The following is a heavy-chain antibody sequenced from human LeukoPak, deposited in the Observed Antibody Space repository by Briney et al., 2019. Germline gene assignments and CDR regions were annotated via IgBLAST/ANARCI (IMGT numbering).Heavy chain of an antibody. CDR1: GASINNNF. V-gene: IGHV4-59*08. D-gene: IGHD3-22*01. CDR2: IYSSGSA. CDR3: ARHRDYYDS. Sequence: SETLSLTCTVSGASINNNFWTWIRQPPGKGLEWIGYIYSSGSANYNPSLKSRVIISGDTSKNQISLNLTSVTAADTALYFCARHRDYYDSWGHGTLVTVSS. J-gene: IGHJ4*01.